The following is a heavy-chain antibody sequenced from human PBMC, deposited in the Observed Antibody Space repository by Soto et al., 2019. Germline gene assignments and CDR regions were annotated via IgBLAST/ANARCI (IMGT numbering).Heavy chain of an antibody. J-gene: IGHJ3*02. D-gene: IGHD3-10*01. CDR2: IWYDGSNK. CDR3: ARGLLYYGSGSYYVDAFDI. V-gene: IGHV3-33*01. CDR1: GFTFSSYG. Sequence: PGGSLRLSCAASGFTFSSYGMHWVRQAPGKGLEWVAVIWYDGSNKYYADSVKGRFTISRDNSKNTLYLQMNSLRAEDTAVYYCARGLLYYGSGSYYVDAFDIWGQGTMVTVSS.